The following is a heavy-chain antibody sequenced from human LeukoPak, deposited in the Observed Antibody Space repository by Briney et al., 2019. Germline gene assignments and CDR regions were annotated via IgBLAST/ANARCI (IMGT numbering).Heavy chain of an antibody. CDR3: ARDPYGMDV. Sequence: SETLSLTCTVSGVSVSSSGYYWSWIRQPPGKGLEWSAYIYYSGSTNYNPSLKSRVTISVDTSKNQFSLKMRSVTVADTAVYYCARDPYGMDVWGKGTTVTVSS. J-gene: IGHJ6*04. V-gene: IGHV4-61*08. CDR2: IYYSGST. CDR1: GVSVSSSGYY.